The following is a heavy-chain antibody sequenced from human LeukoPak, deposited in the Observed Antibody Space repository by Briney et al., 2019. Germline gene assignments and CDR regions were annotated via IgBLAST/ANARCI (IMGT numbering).Heavy chain of an antibody. V-gene: IGHV3-66*02. D-gene: IGHD2-21*02. CDR1: GFTVSSNY. J-gene: IGHJ4*02. Sequence: GGSLRLSCAASGFTVSSNYMSWVRQAPGKGLEWVSVIYSGGSTYYADSVKGRFTISRDNSKNTLYLQMNSLRAEDTAVYYCARERWGREYFDYWGQGTLVTVSS. CDR2: IYSGGST. CDR3: ARERWGREYFDY.